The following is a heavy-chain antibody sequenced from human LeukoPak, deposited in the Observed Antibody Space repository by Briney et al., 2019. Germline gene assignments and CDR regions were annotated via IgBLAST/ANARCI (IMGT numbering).Heavy chain of an antibody. Sequence: GGSLRLSCAASGFTFSNYNMNWVRQAPGKGLEWVSSISSSSSYIYYADSVKGRFTISRDNAKNSLFLQMNSLRAEDTAVYYCARDLSSWYYFDYWGQGTLVTVSS. CDR3: ARDLSSWYYFDY. CDR2: ISSSSSYI. V-gene: IGHV3-21*01. J-gene: IGHJ4*02. CDR1: GFTFSNYN. D-gene: IGHD6-13*01.